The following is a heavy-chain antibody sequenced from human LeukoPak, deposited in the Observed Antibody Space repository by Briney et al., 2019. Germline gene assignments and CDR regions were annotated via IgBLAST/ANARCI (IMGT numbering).Heavy chain of an antibody. D-gene: IGHD3-10*01. CDR3: ARYYGSGSEFDY. CDR1: GGSISSYY. CDR2: IYYSGST. V-gene: IGHV4-59*01. Sequence: SETLSLTCTVSGGSISSYYWSWIRQPPGKGPEWIGYIYYSGSTNYNPSLKSRVTISVDTSKNQFSLKLSSVTAADTAVYYCARYYGSGSEFDYWGQGTLVTVSS. J-gene: IGHJ4*02.